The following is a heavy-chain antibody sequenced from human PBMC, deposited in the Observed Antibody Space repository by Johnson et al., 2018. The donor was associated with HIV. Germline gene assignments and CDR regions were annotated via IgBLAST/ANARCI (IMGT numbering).Heavy chain of an antibody. J-gene: IGHJ3*02. CDR1: GFTFSSYA. CDR2: ISYDGSNK. Sequence: VQLVESGGGVVQPGRSLRLSCAASGFTFSSYAMHWVRQAPCKGLEWVAVISYDGSNKYYADSVKGRFTISRDNSKNTLYLQMNSLRAEDTAVYYCARDGTRYYYDSSGSRGTLDIWGQGTMVTVSS. CDR3: ARDGTRYYYDSSGSRGTLDI. D-gene: IGHD3-22*01. V-gene: IGHV3-30*04.